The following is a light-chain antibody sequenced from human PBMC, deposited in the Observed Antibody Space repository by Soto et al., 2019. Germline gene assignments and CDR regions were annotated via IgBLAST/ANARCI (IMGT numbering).Light chain of an antibody. CDR3: QQYGTSPWT. CDR1: QSVSSSF. CDR2: GAP. V-gene: IGKV3-20*01. Sequence: EIVLTQSPGTLSLPPGERATLSCRASQSVSSSFLAWYQQKPGQAPRLLIYGAPSRAPGIPDRFSGSGSGTDFTLTISRLEPEDFAVYYCQQYGTSPWTFGQGTKVEIK. J-gene: IGKJ1*01.